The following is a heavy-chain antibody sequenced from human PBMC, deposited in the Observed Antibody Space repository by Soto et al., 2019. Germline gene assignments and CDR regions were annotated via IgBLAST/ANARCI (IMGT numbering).Heavy chain of an antibody. CDR2: IYYSGTT. CDR1: GVSVSNGDYY. J-gene: IGHJ4*02. CDR3: DAGPDNINLVY. Sequence: QVQLQESGPGLVKPSQTLSLTCTVSGVSVSNGDYYCTWIRQPPGKGLEWIGYIYYSGTTSYNPSLKMRVNISIDRSKNQFSLNLKSVTAADTDVDYCDAGPDNINLVYWGQGSLVIVSS. D-gene: IGHD1-1*01. V-gene: IGHV4-30-4*01.